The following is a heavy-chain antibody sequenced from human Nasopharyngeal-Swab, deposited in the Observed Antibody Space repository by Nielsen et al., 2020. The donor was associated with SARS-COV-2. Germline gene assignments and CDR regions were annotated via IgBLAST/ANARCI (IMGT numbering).Heavy chain of an antibody. J-gene: IGHJ2*01. V-gene: IGHV4-61*02. CDR1: GGSISSGSYY. CDR3: ARGQATGLVVVTSSGYFDL. D-gene: IGHD2-21*02. CDR2: MYTSGST. Sequence: LRLSCTVSGGSISSGSYYWSWIRQPAGKGLEWIGRMYTSGSTTYNPSLKSRVTISVDTSKNQLSLKLGSVTAADTAVYYCARGQATGLVVVTSSGYFDLWGRGTLVTVSS.